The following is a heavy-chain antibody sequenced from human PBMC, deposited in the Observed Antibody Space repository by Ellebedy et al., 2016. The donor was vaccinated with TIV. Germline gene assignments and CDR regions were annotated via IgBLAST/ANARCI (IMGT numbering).Heavy chain of an antibody. V-gene: IGHV3-11*03. D-gene: IGHD2-15*01. CDR1: GFTFSDYY. CDR2: ISSSSSYT. CDR3: ARGGRGSDY. Sequence: GESLKISXAVSGFTFSDYYMSWIRQAPGKGLEWVSYISSSSSYTNYADSVKGRFTISRDNAKNSLYLQMNSLRAEDTAVYYCARGGRGSDYWGQGTLVTVSS. J-gene: IGHJ4*02.